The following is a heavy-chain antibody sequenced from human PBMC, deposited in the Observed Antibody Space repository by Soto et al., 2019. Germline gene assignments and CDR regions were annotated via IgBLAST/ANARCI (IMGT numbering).Heavy chain of an antibody. D-gene: IGHD2-21*02. CDR3: ALSGGTFCGGDCSYYYYYAMDV. V-gene: IGHV3-23*01. J-gene: IGHJ6*02. CDR1: GGTFNSYA. CDR2: ISGSGDNT. Sequence: PGGSLRLSCAASGGTFNSYAMNWVRQAPGKGLEWVSGISGSGDNTYYADSVKGRFTISRDNSKNTLYLQMNSLRVEDTAVYYCALSGGTFCGGDCSYYYYYAMDVWGQGTTVTVSS.